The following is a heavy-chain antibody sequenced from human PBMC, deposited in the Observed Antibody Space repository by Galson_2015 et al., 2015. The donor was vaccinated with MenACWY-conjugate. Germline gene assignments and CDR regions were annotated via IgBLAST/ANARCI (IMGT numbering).Heavy chain of an antibody. D-gene: IGHD3-22*01. CDR3: ARGHEGSSGYFGGGFDCPECRFDP. Sequence: SVKVSCKASGGTFSSYAISWVRQAPGQGLEWMGGIIPIFGTANYAQKFQGRVTITADKSTSTAYMELSSLRSEDTAVYYCARGHEGSSGYFGGGFDCPECRFDPWGQGTLVTVSS. CDR1: GGTFSSYA. V-gene: IGHV1-69*06. J-gene: IGHJ5*02. CDR2: IIPIFGTA.